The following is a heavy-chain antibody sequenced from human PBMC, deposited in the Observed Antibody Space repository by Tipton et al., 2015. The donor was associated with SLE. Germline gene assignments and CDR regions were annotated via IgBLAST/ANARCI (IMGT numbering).Heavy chain of an antibody. CDR2: VGSSGTK. V-gene: IGHV3-23*01. CDR3: VKGIVIDTWSPLEH. D-gene: IGHD3-16*02. CDR1: GFTFRNYG. Sequence: SLRLSCTTSGFTFRNYGMNWVRQAPGKGLEWISGVGSSGTKYYADSMRGRFTISRDNSENMLYLQVDSLTVEDTAVYYCVKGIVIDTWSPLEHWGQGTLVTVSS. J-gene: IGHJ4*02.